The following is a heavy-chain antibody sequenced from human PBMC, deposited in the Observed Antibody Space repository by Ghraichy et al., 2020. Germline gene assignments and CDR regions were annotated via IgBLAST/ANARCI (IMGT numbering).Heavy chain of an antibody. CDR2: IYYSGST. J-gene: IGHJ5*02. CDR1: GGSISSYY. CDR3: ARGVYGSGSYGPDWFDP. D-gene: IGHD3-10*01. Sequence: SETLSLTCTVSGGSISSYYWSWIRQPPGKGLEWIGYIYYSGSTNYNPSLKSRVTISVDTSKNQFSLKLSSVTAADTAVYYCARGVYGSGSYGPDWFDPWGQGTLVTVSS. V-gene: IGHV4-59*01.